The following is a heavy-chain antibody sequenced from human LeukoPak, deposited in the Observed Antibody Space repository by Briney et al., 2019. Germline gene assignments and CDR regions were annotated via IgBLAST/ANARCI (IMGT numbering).Heavy chain of an antibody. CDR2: IRSSGSTI. Sequence: GGSLRLSCAASGFTFSSYEMNWVRKAPGKGLEWVSYIRSSGSTIYYADSVKGRFTISRDNAKNSLYLQMNSLRAEDTAVYYCARDSGYYGSGSFHDAFDIWGQGTMVTVSS. CDR1: GFTFSSYE. D-gene: IGHD3-10*01. CDR3: ARDSGYYGSGSFHDAFDI. V-gene: IGHV3-48*03. J-gene: IGHJ3*02.